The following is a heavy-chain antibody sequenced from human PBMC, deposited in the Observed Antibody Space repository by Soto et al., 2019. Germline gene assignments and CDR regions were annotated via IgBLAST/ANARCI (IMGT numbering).Heavy chain of an antibody. D-gene: IGHD6-13*01. Sequence: EVQLVESGGGLVRPGGSLRLSCAASGFTFSTFWMCWVRQAPGKGLEWVANIKQDGSETYYVDSVKGRFTISRDNAKNSLYLQMNSLRAEDMAVYYCARDSGTSDYWGQGTLVTVSS. CDR2: IKQDGSET. J-gene: IGHJ4*02. V-gene: IGHV3-7*01. CDR1: GFTFSTFW. CDR3: ARDSGTSDY.